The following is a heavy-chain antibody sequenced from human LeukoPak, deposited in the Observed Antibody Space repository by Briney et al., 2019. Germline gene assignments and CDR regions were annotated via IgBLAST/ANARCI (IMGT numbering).Heavy chain of an antibody. D-gene: IGHD3-3*01. V-gene: IGHV1-69*04. CDR2: IIPIFGIA. CDR1: GGTFSSYA. Sequence: GASVKVSCKASGGTFSSYAISWVRQAPGPGLEWMGRIIPIFGIANYAQKFQGRVTITADKSTSTAYMELSSLRSEDTAVYYCAGAGSGSGYPLDYWGQGTLVTVSS. J-gene: IGHJ4*02. CDR3: AGAGSGSGYPLDY.